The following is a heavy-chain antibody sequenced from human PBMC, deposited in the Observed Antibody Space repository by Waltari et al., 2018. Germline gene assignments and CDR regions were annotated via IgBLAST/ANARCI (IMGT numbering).Heavy chain of an antibody. D-gene: IGHD6-19*01. J-gene: IGHJ6*03. CDR3: ASEEGGWGPYYYYYMDV. CDR1: GGSISSGSYY. Sequence: QVQLQESGPGLVKPSQTLSLTCTVSGGSISSGSYYWSWIRQPAGKGLEWIGRIYTSGSTNYNPSLKSRVTISVDTSKNQFSLKLSSVTTADTAVYYCASEEGGWGPYYYYYMDVWGKGTTVTVSS. V-gene: IGHV4-61*02. CDR2: IYTSGST.